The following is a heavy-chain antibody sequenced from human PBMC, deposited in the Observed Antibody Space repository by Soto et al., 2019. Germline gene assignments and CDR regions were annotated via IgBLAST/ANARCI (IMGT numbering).Heavy chain of an antibody. CDR3: ARGPRVSSTGTGAH. D-gene: IGHD1-1*01. Sequence: GGSLRLSCAVSGFTFSAYWMHWVRQVPGKGLTWVSRISDDGSTATYADSVKGRFVISRDNAKNSLYLEMNTLRADDSGLYYCARGPRVSSTGTGAHWGRGTLVTVS. CDR2: ISDDGSTA. J-gene: IGHJ4*02. CDR1: GFTFSAYW. V-gene: IGHV3-74*01.